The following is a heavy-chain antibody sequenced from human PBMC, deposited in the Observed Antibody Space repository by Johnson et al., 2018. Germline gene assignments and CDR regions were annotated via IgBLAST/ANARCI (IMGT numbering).Heavy chain of an antibody. Sequence: VQLVESGGGLVKPGRSLRVTCAASGFSFSNAWMHWVRQAPGKGLEWVGLINTTSDGSTTEYAALVRGRFTISRDDSTKTLSLQMNSLKTEDTAVYYCATSNSDYIASFDIWGQGTVVTVSS. J-gene: IGHJ3*02. D-gene: IGHD4-11*01. CDR1: GFSFSNAW. CDR3: ATSNSDYIASFDI. CDR2: INTTSDGSTT. V-gene: IGHV3-15*07.